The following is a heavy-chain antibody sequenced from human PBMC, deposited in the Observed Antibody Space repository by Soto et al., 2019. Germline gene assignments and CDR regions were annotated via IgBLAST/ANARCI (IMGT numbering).Heavy chain of an antibody. CDR3: AGDVGYGLIDY. D-gene: IGHD5-18*01. CDR2: INAYNGNT. CDR1: GYTFTSYG. Sequence: QVQLVQSGAEVKKPGASVKVSCKASGYTFTSYGISWVRQAPGQGLEWMGWINAYNGNTNYAQKLQGRVTMNTDTSTSTAYMELRSMRFDDTAVYNCAGDVGYGLIDYWGQGTLVTVSS. V-gene: IGHV1-18*01. J-gene: IGHJ4*02.